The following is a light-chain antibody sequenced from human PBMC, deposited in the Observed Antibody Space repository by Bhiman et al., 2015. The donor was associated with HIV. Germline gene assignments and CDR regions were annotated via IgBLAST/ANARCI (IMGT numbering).Light chain of an antibody. CDR1: ALPKQY. V-gene: IGLV3-25*03. J-gene: IGLJ3*02. CDR3: QSADSSGTFLNWV. CDR2: KDT. Sequence: SYELTQPPSVSVSPGQTARITCSGDALPKQYAYWYQQKPGQAPVLMIYKDTKRPSGIPERFSGSSSGTTVTLTISGVQAEDEADYYCQSADSSGTFLNWVFGGGTKLTVL.